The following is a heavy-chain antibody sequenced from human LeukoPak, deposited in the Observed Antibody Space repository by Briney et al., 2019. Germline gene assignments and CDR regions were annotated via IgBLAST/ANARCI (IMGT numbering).Heavy chain of an antibody. D-gene: IGHD2-2*01. J-gene: IGHJ4*02. Sequence: SETLSLTCAVSGGSFSSGNWWNWVRQPPGKGLEWIGQIYPSGSTNYNPSLESRVTISIDMSKNQFSLELSSVTAADTAVYYCARGPAVVVPAARSGTWFGSYFDYWGQGTLVTVSS. V-gene: IGHV4-4*02. CDR2: IYPSGST. CDR1: GGSFSSGNW. CDR3: ARGPAVVVPAARSGTWFGSYFDY.